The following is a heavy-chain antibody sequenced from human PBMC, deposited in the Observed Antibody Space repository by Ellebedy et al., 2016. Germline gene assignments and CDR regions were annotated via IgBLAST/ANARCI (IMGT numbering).Heavy chain of an antibody. Sequence: ASVKVSCKASGYTSTSYGISWVRQAPGQGLEWMGWISAYNGNTNYAQKLQGRVTMTTDTSTSTAYMELRSLRSDDTAVYYCARNYYGSGDNWFDPWGQGTLVTVSS. CDR3: ARNYYGSGDNWFDP. CDR2: ISAYNGNT. D-gene: IGHD3-10*01. V-gene: IGHV1-18*01. J-gene: IGHJ5*02. CDR1: GYTSTSYG.